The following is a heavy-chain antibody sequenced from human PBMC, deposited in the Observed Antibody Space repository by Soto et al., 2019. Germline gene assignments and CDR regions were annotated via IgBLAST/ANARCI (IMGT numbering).Heavy chain of an antibody. Sequence: QLQLQESGPVLVKPSETLSLTCTVSGGSISSSSYYWGWIRQPPGKGLEWIGSIYYSGSTYYNPSLKSRVTIPVDTSKNQFSLKLSSVTAADTAVYYFARQLEESRNNKPNWFDPWGQGTLVTVSS. D-gene: IGHD1-20*01. CDR3: ARQLEESRNNKPNWFDP. CDR2: IYYSGST. V-gene: IGHV4-39*01. J-gene: IGHJ5*02. CDR1: GGSISSSSYY.